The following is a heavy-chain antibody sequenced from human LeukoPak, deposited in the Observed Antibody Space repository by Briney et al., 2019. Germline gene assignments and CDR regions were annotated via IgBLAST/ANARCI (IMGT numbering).Heavy chain of an antibody. Sequence: GGSMRLSCAASGFTFSSYGMHWVRQAPGKGLEWVAVISYDGSNKYYADSVKGRFTISRDNSKNTLYLQMNSLRAEDTAVYYCAKGLQQLVINYWGQGTLVTVSS. CDR1: GFTFSSYG. CDR3: AKGLQQLVINY. CDR2: ISYDGSNK. V-gene: IGHV3-30*18. D-gene: IGHD6-13*01. J-gene: IGHJ4*02.